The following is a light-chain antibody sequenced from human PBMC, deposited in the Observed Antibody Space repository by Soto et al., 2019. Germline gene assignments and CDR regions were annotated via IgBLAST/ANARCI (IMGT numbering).Light chain of an antibody. Sequence: EIVLTQSPGTLSLSPGERATLSCRASQSVSNNYLAWYQHKRGQAPRLLIYGASTRATGIPARFSGSGSETEFTLTITSLQSEDFAVYYCQHYNNWPAWTFGQGTKVDIK. V-gene: IGKV3D-15*01. CDR1: QSVSNN. CDR3: QHYNNWPAWT. J-gene: IGKJ1*01. CDR2: GAS.